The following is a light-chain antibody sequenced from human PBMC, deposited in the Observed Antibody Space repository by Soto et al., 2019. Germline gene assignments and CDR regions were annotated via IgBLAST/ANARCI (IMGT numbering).Light chain of an antibody. CDR1: QSVSSY. Sequence: IVLPQSPATLSLSPGERATLSCRASQSVSSYLAWYQQKPGQAPRLLIYDASNRATGIPARFSGSGSGTDFARTISSLGPENFAVYYCQQKFTFGPGTKVDIK. CDR3: QQKFT. CDR2: DAS. J-gene: IGKJ3*01. V-gene: IGKV3-11*01.